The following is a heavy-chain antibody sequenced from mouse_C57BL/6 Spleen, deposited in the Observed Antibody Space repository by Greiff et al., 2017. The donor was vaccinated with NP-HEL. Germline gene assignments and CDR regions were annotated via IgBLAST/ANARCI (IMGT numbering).Heavy chain of an antibody. Sequence: VQLQQSGPELVKPGASVKMSCKASGYTFTDYNMHWVKQSHGKSLEWIGYINPNNGGTSYNQKFKGKATLTVNKSSSTAYMERRSLTSEDSAVYYCAREGDSSGTWFAYWGQGTLVTVSA. J-gene: IGHJ3*01. CDR2: INPNNGGT. D-gene: IGHD3-2*02. CDR3: AREGDSSGTWFAY. CDR1: GYTFTDYN. V-gene: IGHV1-22*01.